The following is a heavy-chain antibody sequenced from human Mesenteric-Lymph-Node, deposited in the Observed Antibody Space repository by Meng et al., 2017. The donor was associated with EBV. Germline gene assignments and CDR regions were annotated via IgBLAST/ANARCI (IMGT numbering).Heavy chain of an antibody. D-gene: IGHD5-18*01. V-gene: IGHV4-30-2*01. CDR3: ARGGSYGTRSFDY. CDR1: GGSISSGDYS. Sequence: QLQRRESGSGLLKPSQSLSLPWAVSGGSISSGDYSWSWIRQPPGKGLEWIGYIHHSGSTYYNPSLKSRVTISVDRSKNQFSLKLSSVTAADTAVYYCARGGSYGTRSFDYWGQGTLVTVSS. J-gene: IGHJ4*02. CDR2: IHHSGST.